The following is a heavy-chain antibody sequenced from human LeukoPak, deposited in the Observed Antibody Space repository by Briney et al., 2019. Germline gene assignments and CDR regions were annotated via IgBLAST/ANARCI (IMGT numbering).Heavy chain of an antibody. CDR2: ISGSGGST. CDR1: GFTFSSYA. V-gene: IGHV3-23*01. Sequence: GGSLRLSCAASGFTFSSYAMSWVRQAPGKGLEWISAISGSGGSTYYADSEKGRFTISRDNSKNTLYLQMNSLRAEDTAVYYCAKDSAIFGVVIIPLDYWGQGTLVTVSS. J-gene: IGHJ4*02. D-gene: IGHD3-3*01. CDR3: AKDSAIFGVVIIPLDY.